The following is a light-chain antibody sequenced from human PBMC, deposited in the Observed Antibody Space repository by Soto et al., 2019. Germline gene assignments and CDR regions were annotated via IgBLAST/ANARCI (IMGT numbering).Light chain of an antibody. CDR2: GAS. Sequence: DIQMTQSPSSLSASVGDRVTITCRASEDISNYLAWYQQKPGKVPKLLIYGASTLQSGVPSRFSGSGSGTDFTLTISSLPTEDGATYYCQNYNRAPWTFGQGTKVESK. V-gene: IGKV1-27*01. CDR1: EDISNY. J-gene: IGKJ1*01. CDR3: QNYNRAPWT.